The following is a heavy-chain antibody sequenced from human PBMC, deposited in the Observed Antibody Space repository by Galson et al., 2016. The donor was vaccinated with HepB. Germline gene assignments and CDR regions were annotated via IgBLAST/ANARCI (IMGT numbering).Heavy chain of an antibody. CDR2: TYYRSKWYN. D-gene: IGHD6-19*01. Sequence: CAISGDSVSSNSAAWNWIRQSPSRGLEWLGRTYYRSKWYNDYAVSVKSRITINPDTSKNQFSLRLNSVTPEDTAVYYCARVHQGWYAGYFDYWGQGTLVTVSS. V-gene: IGHV6-1*01. J-gene: IGHJ4*02. CDR3: ARVHQGWYAGYFDY. CDR1: GDSVSSNSAA.